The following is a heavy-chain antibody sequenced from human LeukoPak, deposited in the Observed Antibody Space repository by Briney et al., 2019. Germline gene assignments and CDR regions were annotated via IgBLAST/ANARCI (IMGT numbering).Heavy chain of an antibody. CDR3: AGVSRSGSQMEFDY. CDR2: ISSSSSYI. J-gene: IGHJ4*02. Sequence: PGGSLRLSCAASGFTFSSYGMSWVRQAPGKGLEWVSSISSSSSYIYYADSVKGRFTISRDNAKNSLYLQMNSLRAEDTAVYYCAGVSRSGSQMEFDYWGQGTLVTVSS. V-gene: IGHV3-21*01. CDR1: GFTFSSYG. D-gene: IGHD1-26*01.